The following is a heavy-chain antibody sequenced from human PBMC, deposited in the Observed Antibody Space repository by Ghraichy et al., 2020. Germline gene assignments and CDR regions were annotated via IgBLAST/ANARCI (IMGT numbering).Heavy chain of an antibody. CDR2: INHSGST. V-gene: IGHV4-34*01. J-gene: IGHJ4*02. D-gene: IGHD3-22*01. CDR1: GGSFSGYY. CDR3: ARGPRYDSSGYYYGVYDY. Sequence: SETLSLTCAVYGGSFSGYYWSWIRQPPGKGLEWIGEINHSGSTNYNPSLKSRVTISVDTSKNQFSLKLSSVTAADTAVYYCARGPRYDSSGYYYGVYDYWGQGTLVTVSS.